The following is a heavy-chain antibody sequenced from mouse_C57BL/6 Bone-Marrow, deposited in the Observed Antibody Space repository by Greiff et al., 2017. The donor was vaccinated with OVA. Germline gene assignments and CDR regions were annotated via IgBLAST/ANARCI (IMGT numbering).Heavy chain of an antibody. CDR1: GYTFTSYW. V-gene: IGHV1-5*01. CDR3: TIIYYYGSRGYWYFDV. D-gene: IGHD1-1*01. J-gene: IGHJ1*03. Sequence: VQLQQSGTVLARPGASVKMSCKTSGYTFTSYWMHWVKQRPGQGLEWIGAIYPGNSDTSYNQKFKGKAKLTAVTSASTAYMELSSLTNEDSAVYYCTIIYYYGSRGYWYFDVWGTGTTVTVSS. CDR2: IYPGNSDT.